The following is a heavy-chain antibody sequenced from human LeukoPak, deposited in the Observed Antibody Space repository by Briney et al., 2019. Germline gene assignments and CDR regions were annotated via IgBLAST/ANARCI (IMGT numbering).Heavy chain of an antibody. Sequence: GESLKISCKGYGYSFTSYWIGWVRQMPGKGLEWMGIIYPGDSDTRYSPSFQGQVTISADKSISTAYLQWSSLKASDTAMYYCARMYYYDSSGYAFDIWGQGTMVTVSS. V-gene: IGHV5-51*01. CDR1: GYSFTSYW. CDR2: IYPGDSDT. D-gene: IGHD3-22*01. J-gene: IGHJ3*02. CDR3: ARMYYYDSSGYAFDI.